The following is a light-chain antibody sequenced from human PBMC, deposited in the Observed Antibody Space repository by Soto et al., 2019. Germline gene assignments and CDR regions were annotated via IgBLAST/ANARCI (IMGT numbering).Light chain of an antibody. CDR1: QSVSSSD. V-gene: IGKV3-20*01. Sequence: EMVLTQSPGTLSLSPGEWATLSCRASQSVSSSDLAWYQQKPGQAPRLLIYGASSRATGIPDRFSGSGSGTDFTLTISRLESEDFAVYYCQQYGTSPPYTFGQGTKLEIK. CDR2: GAS. J-gene: IGKJ2*01. CDR3: QQYGTSPPYT.